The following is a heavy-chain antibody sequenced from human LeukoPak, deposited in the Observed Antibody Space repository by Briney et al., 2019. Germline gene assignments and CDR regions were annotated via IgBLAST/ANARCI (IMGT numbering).Heavy chain of an antibody. CDR1: GFTFSSYA. CDR2: ISYDGSNK. J-gene: IGHJ4*02. Sequence: GGSLILSCAAAGFTFSSYAMHWVRQAPGKGLEWVAVISYDGSNKYYADSVKGRFTISRDNSKNTLYLQMNSLRAEDTAVYYCARDPYGSGSYLDYWGQGTLVTVSS. D-gene: IGHD3-10*01. CDR3: ARDPYGSGSYLDY. V-gene: IGHV3-30-3*01.